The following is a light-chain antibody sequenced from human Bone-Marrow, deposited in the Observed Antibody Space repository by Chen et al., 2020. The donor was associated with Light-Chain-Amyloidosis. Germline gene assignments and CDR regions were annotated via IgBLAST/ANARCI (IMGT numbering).Light chain of an antibody. V-gene: IGLV1-44*01. CDR1: RSNIGSNT. Sequence: QSVLTPPPSASGTPGKRVTISCSGSRSNIGSNTVNWYQQRPGTAPKLLIYSNNQRPSAAPDRYSVAKSGTSTALAISGLQAEEEAEYYCAAWDDSLNVPGGFGEGAKLTGL. CDR3: AAWDDSLNVPGG. J-gene: IGLJ3*02. CDR2: SNN.